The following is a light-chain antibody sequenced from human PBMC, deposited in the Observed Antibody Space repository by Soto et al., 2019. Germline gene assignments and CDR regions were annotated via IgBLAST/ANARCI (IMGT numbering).Light chain of an antibody. V-gene: IGKV3-20*01. CDR3: QQYDTSPLT. CDR2: GTS. CDR1: QSVSSSH. Sequence: EIVLMQSPGTLSLSPGERATLSCRASQSVSSSHLAWYQQKPGQAPRLLIYGTSTRPAGIPDRFSGSGSGTDFTLTISRLEPEDIAVYYCQQYDTSPLTFGVGTKVEIK. J-gene: IGKJ4*01.